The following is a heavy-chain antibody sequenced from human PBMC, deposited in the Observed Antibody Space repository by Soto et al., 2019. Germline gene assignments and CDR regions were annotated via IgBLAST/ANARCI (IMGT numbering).Heavy chain of an antibody. V-gene: IGHV1-69*01. CDR3: AGRGYGYTGRYWFDP. J-gene: IGHJ5*02. CDR1: GGTFSSYA. Sequence: QVQLVQSGAEVKKPGSSVKVSCKASGGTFSSYAISWVRQAPGQGLEWMGGIIPIFGTANYAQKFQGRVTITADESTSTADMELSSLRSEDTAVYYCAGRGYGYTGRYWFDPWGQGTLVTVSS. D-gene: IGHD5-12*01. CDR2: IIPIFGTA.